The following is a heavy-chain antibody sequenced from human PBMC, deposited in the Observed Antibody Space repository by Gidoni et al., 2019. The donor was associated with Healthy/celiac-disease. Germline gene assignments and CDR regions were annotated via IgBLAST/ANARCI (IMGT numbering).Heavy chain of an antibody. CDR2: ISSSSSYI. V-gene: IGHV3-21*01. CDR3: ARSSGWHSGLDY. D-gene: IGHD6-19*01. Sequence: EVPLVVSGGGLVNPGASLRLSCSSSGFTFSSYSMNWVRQSPGKGLEWVSSISSSSSYIYYADTVKGRFTNTRDNAKNTLDMEMNSLRDEDTAVYYCARSSGWHSGLDYWGQGTMVTVSS. CDR1: GFTFSSYS. J-gene: IGHJ4*02.